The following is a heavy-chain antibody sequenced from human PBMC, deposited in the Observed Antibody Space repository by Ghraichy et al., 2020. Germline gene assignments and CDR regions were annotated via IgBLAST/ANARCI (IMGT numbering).Heavy chain of an antibody. J-gene: IGHJ4*02. Sequence: GGSLRLSCAASGFTFSSYGMHWVRQAPGKGLEWVAVISYDGSNKYYADSVKGRFTISRDNSKNTLYLQMNSLRAEDTAVYYCAKLWGMGVVSSDYWGQGTLVTVSS. CDR2: ISYDGSNK. CDR3: AKLWGMGVVSSDY. D-gene: IGHD3-16*01. CDR1: GFTFSSYG. V-gene: IGHV3-30*18.